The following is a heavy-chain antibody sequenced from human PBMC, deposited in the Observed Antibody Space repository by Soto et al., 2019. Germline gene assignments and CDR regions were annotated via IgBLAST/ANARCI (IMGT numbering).Heavy chain of an antibody. J-gene: IGHJ6*02. D-gene: IGHD4-17*01. V-gene: IGHV1-18*04. Sequence: ASVKVSCKASGYTFTSYGFSWVRQAPGQGLEWMGWISAYNGNTNYAQKLQGRVTMTTDTSTSTAYMEPRSLRSDDTAVYYCARSVGLRHAMDVWGQGTTVTVSS. CDR3: ARSVGLRHAMDV. CDR1: GYTFTSYG. CDR2: ISAYNGNT.